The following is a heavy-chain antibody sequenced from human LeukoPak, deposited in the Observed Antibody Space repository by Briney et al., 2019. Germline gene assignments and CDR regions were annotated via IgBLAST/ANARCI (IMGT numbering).Heavy chain of an antibody. D-gene: IGHD5-24*01. V-gene: IGHV1-8*01. CDR3: ARGPEMAGDAFDI. CDR1: GYTFTSYD. Sequence: GSVKVSCKASGYTFTSYDINWVRQATGQGLEWMGWMNPNSGNTGYAQKFQGRVTMTRNTSISTAYMELSSLRSEDTAVYYCARGPEMAGDAFDIWGQGTMVTVSS. CDR2: MNPNSGNT. J-gene: IGHJ3*02.